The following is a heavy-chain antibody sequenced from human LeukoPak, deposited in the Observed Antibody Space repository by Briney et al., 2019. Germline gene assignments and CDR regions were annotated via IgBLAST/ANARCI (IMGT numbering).Heavy chain of an antibody. CDR2: ISYSEST. Sequence: SETLSLTCTVSDGSISSSSFYWVWIRQPPGKGLEWIGSISYSESTFYNPSLTSRVTISVDTSKNQFSLKLSSVTAADTAVYYCARRAPSSSSGAFDIWGQGTMVTVSS. CDR3: ARRAPSSSSGAFDI. J-gene: IGHJ3*02. D-gene: IGHD6-6*01. V-gene: IGHV4-39*07. CDR1: DGSISSSSFY.